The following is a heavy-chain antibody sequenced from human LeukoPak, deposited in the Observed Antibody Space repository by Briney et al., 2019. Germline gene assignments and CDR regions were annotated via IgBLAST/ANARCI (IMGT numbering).Heavy chain of an antibody. CDR2: ISSSSSYI. CDR1: GFTFSSYS. D-gene: IGHD3-10*01. CDR3: ARDLNVGGYVSGSYPLDY. Sequence: PEGSLRLSCAASGFTFSSYSMNWVRQAPGKGLEWVSSISSSSSYIYYADSVKGRFTISRDNAKNSLYLQMNSLRAEDTAVYYCARDLNVGGYVSGSYPLDYWGQGTLVTVSS. V-gene: IGHV3-21*01. J-gene: IGHJ4*02.